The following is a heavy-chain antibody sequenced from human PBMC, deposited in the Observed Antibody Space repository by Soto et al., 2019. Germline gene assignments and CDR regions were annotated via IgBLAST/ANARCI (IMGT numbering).Heavy chain of an antibody. Sequence: QVQLQESGPGLVKPSGTLSLTCAVSGGSITSTRWWSWVRQPPGKGLEWIGEIYHSGSTNYNPSLKTRVTISVDKSKNQFALNLSSVTAADTAVYWCVAHGYYSLDYWGQGALVTVSS. D-gene: IGHD3-3*01. V-gene: IGHV4-4*01. CDR3: VAHGYYSLDY. J-gene: IGHJ4*02. CDR2: IYHSGST. CDR1: GGSITSTRW.